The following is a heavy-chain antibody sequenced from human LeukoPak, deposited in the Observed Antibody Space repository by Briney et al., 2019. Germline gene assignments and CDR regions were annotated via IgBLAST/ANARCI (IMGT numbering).Heavy chain of an antibody. CDR1: GYSFTSYW. CDR2: IYPGDSDT. CDR3: ARGAIAAAGGDWFDP. D-gene: IGHD6-13*01. V-gene: IGHV5-51*01. J-gene: IGHJ5*02. Sequence: GESLKISCKGSGYSFTSYWIGWVRQMPGKGLEWMGIIYPGDSDTRYSPSFQGQVTISADKSFSTAYLQWSSLRASDTAMYYCARGAIAAAGGDWFDPWGQGTLVTVSS.